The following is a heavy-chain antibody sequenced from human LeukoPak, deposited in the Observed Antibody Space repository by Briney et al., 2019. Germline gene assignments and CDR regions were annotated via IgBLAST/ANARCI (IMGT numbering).Heavy chain of an antibody. CDR1: GFTFGDYA. CDR3: TREVLWFGEYGPFDY. J-gene: IGHJ4*02. CDR2: IRSKAYGGTT. D-gene: IGHD3-10*01. V-gene: IGHV3-49*04. Sequence: SLRLSCTASGFTFGDYAMSWVRRAAGRGLEWVGFIRSKAYGGTTEYAASVKGRFTISRDDSKSIAYLQMNSLKTEDTAVYYCTREVLWFGEYGPFDYWGQGTLVTVSS.